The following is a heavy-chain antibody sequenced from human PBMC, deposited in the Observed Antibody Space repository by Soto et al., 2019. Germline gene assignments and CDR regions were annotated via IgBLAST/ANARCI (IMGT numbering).Heavy chain of an antibody. V-gene: IGHV3-9*01. J-gene: IGHJ6*03. CDR2: ITWNGVAM. CDR3: AKSVVTTHHLYGYRDV. D-gene: IGHD4-17*01. Sequence: EVQLVESGGSLVQPGRSLRLSCAASGFAFRDFAMHWVRQTPGKGLEWVSGITWNGVAMGYADSVRGRFTISRDDAKNSLYLQINSLRHEDTALYYCAKSVVTTHHLYGYRDVWGKGTSVTVS. CDR1: GFAFRDFA.